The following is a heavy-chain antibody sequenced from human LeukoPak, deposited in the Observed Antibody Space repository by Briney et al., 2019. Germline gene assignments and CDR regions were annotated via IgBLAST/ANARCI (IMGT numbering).Heavy chain of an antibody. CDR3: AKDRTVGASYWYFDL. CDR2: IWYDGSNK. CDR1: GFTFSSYW. D-gene: IGHD1-26*01. Sequence: GGSLRLSCAASGFTFSSYWMSWVRQAPGKGLEWVAVIWYDGSNKYYADSVKGRFTISRDSSKNTLFLHMNTLRAEDTAIYYCAKDRTVGASYWYFDLWGRGTLVTVSS. J-gene: IGHJ2*01. V-gene: IGHV3-33*06.